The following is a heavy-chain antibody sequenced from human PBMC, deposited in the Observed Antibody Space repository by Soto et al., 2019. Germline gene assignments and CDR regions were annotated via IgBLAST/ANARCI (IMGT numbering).Heavy chain of an antibody. CDR1: GFTFTSSA. CDR2: ISVGSGNT. V-gene: IGHV1-58*01. Sequence: SVKVSCKASGFTFTSSAVQWVRQARGQRLEWIGWISVGSGNTNYAQKLQGRVTMTTDTSTSTAYMELRSLRSDDTAVYYCAREAYSSSSFFDYWGQG. D-gene: IGHD6-6*01. CDR3: AREAYSSSSFFDY. J-gene: IGHJ4*02.